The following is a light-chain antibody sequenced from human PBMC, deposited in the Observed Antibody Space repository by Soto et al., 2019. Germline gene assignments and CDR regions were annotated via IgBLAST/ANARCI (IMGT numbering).Light chain of an antibody. CDR3: MQSVQLPRYT. CDR1: QSLLHSDGKTY. V-gene: IGKV2D-29*02. J-gene: IGKJ2*01. Sequence: DIVMTQTPLSLSVTPGQPASISCKSSQSLLHSDGKTYLYWYLQKPGQSPQLLMYAVSNRFSGVPDRFSGSGSGTDFTLKISRVEAEDVGVYYCMQSVQLPRYTFGQGTKLEIK. CDR2: AVS.